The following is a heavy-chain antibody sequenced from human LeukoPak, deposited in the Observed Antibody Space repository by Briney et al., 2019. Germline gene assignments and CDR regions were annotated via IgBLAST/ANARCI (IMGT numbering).Heavy chain of an antibody. Sequence: GGSLRLSCAASGFTFDDYGMSWVRQAPGKGLEWVSGINWNGGSTGYADSVKGRFTISRDNAKNSLYLQMNSLRAEDTAVYYCAKVPTYSSSWYPFYFDYWGQGTLVTVSS. CDR3: AKVPTYSSSWYPFYFDY. J-gene: IGHJ4*02. D-gene: IGHD6-13*01. CDR2: INWNGGST. V-gene: IGHV3-20*04. CDR1: GFTFDDYG.